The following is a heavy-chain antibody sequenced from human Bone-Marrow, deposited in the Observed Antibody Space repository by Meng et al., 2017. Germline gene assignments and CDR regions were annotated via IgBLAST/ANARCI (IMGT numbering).Heavy chain of an antibody. Sequence: GESLKISCAASGFTFSSYGMHWVRQAPGKGLEWVANINQQGSEIHYVDSVKGRFTISRDNAKNSLYLQMNSLRVEDTAVYYCAKDRDYDYVWGSFDYWGQGTLVTVSS. J-gene: IGHJ4*02. CDR3: AKDRDYDYVWGSFDY. D-gene: IGHD3-16*01. CDR2: INQQGSEI. CDR1: GFTFSSYG. V-gene: IGHV3-7*03.